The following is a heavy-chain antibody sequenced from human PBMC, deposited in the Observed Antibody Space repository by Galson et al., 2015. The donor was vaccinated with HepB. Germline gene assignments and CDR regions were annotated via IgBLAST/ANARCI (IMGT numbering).Heavy chain of an antibody. V-gene: IGHV3-23*01. J-gene: IGHJ4*02. D-gene: IGHD2-21*01. CDR3: AKDSCGDTTCNLVSHY. Sequence: SLRLSCAASGFTFRSYAMSWVRQAPGKGLEWVSGITYSGASTHYADSVKGRFSISRDNSKNILYLQMNSLRAEDTAIYYCAKDSCGDTTCNLVSHYWGQGTLVSVSS. CDR2: ITYSGAST. CDR1: GFTFRSYA.